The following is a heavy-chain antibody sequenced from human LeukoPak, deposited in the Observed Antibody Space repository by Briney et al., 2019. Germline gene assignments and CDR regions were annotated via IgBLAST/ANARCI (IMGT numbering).Heavy chain of an antibody. CDR1: GFIFDDYG. D-gene: IGHD2-15*01. V-gene: IGHV3-21*01. J-gene: IGHJ3*02. Sequence: GGSLRLSCAASGFIFDDYGMNWVRQAPGKGLEWVSSISSSSSYIYYADSVKGRFTISRDNAKNSLYLQMNSLRAEDTAVYYCARDRPKTYCSGGSCYTGGDAFDIWGQGTMVTVSS. CDR3: ARDRPKTYCSGGSCYTGGDAFDI. CDR2: ISSSSSYI.